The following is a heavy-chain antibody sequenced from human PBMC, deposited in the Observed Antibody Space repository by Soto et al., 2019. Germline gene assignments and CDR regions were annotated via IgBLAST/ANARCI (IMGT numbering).Heavy chain of an antibody. CDR3: TRLSGAVAGTFDY. J-gene: IGHJ4*02. V-gene: IGHV1-46*01. CDR1: GYTFSSFY. Sequence: ASVKVSCKTFGYTFSSFYIHWVRQAPGQGFEWMGIINPGGGSTNHAQKYQGRVTMTRDTSTSTVYMEMSSLRSEDTAVYYYTRLSGAVAGTFDYGGRETLVTVS. D-gene: IGHD6-19*01. CDR2: INPGGGST.